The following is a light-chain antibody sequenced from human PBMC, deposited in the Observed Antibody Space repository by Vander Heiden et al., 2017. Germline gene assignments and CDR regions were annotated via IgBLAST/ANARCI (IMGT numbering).Light chain of an antibody. Sequence: GDRVTITCRASQGISSALAWYQQKPGKAPKLLIYDASSLESGVPSRFSGSGYGTDFTLTISSRQPEDFATYYCQQFNSYSQLAFGGGTKMEIK. CDR1: QGISSA. CDR3: QQFNSYSQLA. CDR2: DAS. J-gene: IGKJ4*01. V-gene: IGKV1-13*02.